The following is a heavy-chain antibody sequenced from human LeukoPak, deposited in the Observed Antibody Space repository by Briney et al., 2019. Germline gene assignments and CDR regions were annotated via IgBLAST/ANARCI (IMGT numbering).Heavy chain of an antibody. CDR2: KKSKIYSGTT. CDR3: AADSIPDYGDVRGDAFDI. J-gene: IGHJ3*02. D-gene: IGHD4-17*01. V-gene: IGHV3-15*01. CDR1: GLTVGDAW. Sequence: GGSLRLSCGASGLTVGDAWMSWLRQAAGKALEGFGRKKSKIYSGTTDYAAPVKGRFTISRDASNGTLYLQMSSLKTEDTALYYCAADSIPDYGDVRGDAFDIWGQGTMVTVSS.